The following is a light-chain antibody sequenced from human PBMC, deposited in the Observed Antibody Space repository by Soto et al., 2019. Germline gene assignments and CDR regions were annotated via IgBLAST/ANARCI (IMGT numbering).Light chain of an antibody. CDR2: LSSDGSH. Sequence: QSVLTQSPSASASLGASVKLTCTLSSGHSSYAIAWHQQQPEKGPRYLMKLSSDGSHSKGDGIPDRFSGSSSGAERYLTISGLQSEDEADYYCQTWGTGIHVVFGGGTQLTVL. V-gene: IGLV4-69*02. J-gene: IGLJ2*01. CDR3: QTWGTGIHVV. CDR1: SGHSSYA.